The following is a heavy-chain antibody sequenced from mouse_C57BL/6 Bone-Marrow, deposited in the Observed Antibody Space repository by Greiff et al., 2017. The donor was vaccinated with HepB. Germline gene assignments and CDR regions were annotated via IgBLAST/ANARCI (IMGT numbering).Heavy chain of an antibody. J-gene: IGHJ2*01. V-gene: IGHV6-6*01. Sequence: EVNVVESGGGLVQPGGSMKLSCAASGFTFSDAWMDWVRQSPEKGLEWVAEIRNKANNHATYYAESVKGRFTISRDDSKSSVYLQMNSLRAEDTGIYYCTSPNWDSYYFDYWGQGTTLTVSS. CDR1: GFTFSDAW. CDR2: IRNKANNHAT. D-gene: IGHD4-1*01. CDR3: TSPNWDSYYFDY.